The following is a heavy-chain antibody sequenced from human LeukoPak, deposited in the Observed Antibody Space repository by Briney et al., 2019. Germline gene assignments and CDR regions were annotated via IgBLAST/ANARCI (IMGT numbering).Heavy chain of an antibody. D-gene: IGHD3-9*01. CDR2: IRYDGSNK. J-gene: IGHJ4*02. CDR1: GFTFSSYG. Sequence: GGSLRLSCAASGFTFSSYGMHWVRQAPGKGLEWVAFIRYDGSNKYYADSVKGRFTISRDNSKSTLYLQMNSLRAEDTAVYYCAKEAGLRYFVDYFDYWGQGTLVTVSS. CDR3: AKEAGLRYFVDYFDY. V-gene: IGHV3-30*02.